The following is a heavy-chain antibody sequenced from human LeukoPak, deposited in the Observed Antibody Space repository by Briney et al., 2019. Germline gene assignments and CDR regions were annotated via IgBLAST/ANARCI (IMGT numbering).Heavy chain of an antibody. V-gene: IGHV3-21*01. CDR2: ISSSSSYT. D-gene: IGHD1-7*01. J-gene: IGHJ4*02. CDR3: ASQLELRDY. CDR1: GFTFSSYS. Sequence: GGSLRLSCAASGFTFSSYSMNWVRQAPGKGLEWVSSISSSSSYTYYADSVKGRFTISRDNAKNSLYLQMNSLRAEDTAVYYCASQLELRDYWGQGTLVTVSS.